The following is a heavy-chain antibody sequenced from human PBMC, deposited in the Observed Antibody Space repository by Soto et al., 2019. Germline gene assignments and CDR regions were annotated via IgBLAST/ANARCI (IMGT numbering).Heavy chain of an antibody. CDR3: ARDALGLDV. CDR1: GVAVSVTY. CDR2: LTANGNT. V-gene: IGHV3-53*01. Sequence: QXLSCVVSGVAVSVTYMSWVRQAPGQGLEWVSVLTANGNTIYADAVKGRFTVSRDISKNTVYLQLNSVTVEDTGIYYCARDALGLDVWGQGTTVTVSS. J-gene: IGHJ6*02.